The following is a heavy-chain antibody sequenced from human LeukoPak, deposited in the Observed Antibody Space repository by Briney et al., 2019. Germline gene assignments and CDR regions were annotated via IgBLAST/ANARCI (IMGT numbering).Heavy chain of an antibody. CDR2: INHSGST. J-gene: IGHJ4*02. V-gene: IGHV4-34*01. D-gene: IGHD5-18*01. CDR1: GGSFSGYY. Sequence: PSETLSLTCAVYGGSFSGYYWSWIRQPPGKGLEWIGEINHSGSTYYNPSLKSRVTISVDTSKNQFSLKLSSVTAADTAVYYCARGYNYGADQFDYWGQGTLVTVSS. CDR3: ARGYNYGADQFDY.